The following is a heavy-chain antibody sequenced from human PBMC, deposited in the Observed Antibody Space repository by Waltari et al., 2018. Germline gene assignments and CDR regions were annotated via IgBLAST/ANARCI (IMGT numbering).Heavy chain of an antibody. Sequence: EVQLVESGGGIVQPGGSLRLSCAVSGFTFSSSWHPWVRQAPGKGLVWVARINGDGSDTSYADSVKGRFTISKDNAKNTLYLQMNSLRAEDTAVYYCATRENYYYDSAYGMNVWGQGTTVSVSS. CDR2: INGDGSDT. D-gene: IGHD3-22*01. CDR1: GFTFSSSW. J-gene: IGHJ6*02. CDR3: ATRENYYYDSAYGMNV. V-gene: IGHV3-74*01.